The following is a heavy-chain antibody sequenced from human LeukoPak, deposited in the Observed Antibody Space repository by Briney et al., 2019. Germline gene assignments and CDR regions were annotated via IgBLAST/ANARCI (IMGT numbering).Heavy chain of an antibody. V-gene: IGHV3-30*02. Sequence: PGGSLRLSCAASGFTFSSYGMHWVRQAPGKGLEWVAFIRYDGSNKYYADFVKGRFTISRDNSKNTLYLQMNSLRAEDTAVYYCAKVVYSGYGTRFYLDYWGQGTLVTVSS. CDR2: IRYDGSNK. CDR3: AKVVYSGYGTRFYLDY. D-gene: IGHD5-12*01. J-gene: IGHJ4*02. CDR1: GFTFSSYG.